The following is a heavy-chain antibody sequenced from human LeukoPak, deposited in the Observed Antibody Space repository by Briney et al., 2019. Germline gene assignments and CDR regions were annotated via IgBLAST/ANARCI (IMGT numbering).Heavy chain of an antibody. J-gene: IGHJ3*02. V-gene: IGHV1-69*13. CDR3: ARDALGVVTTGAFDI. CDR2: IIPIFGTA. D-gene: IGHD5-12*01. CDR1: GGTFSSYA. Sequence: SVKVSCKASGGTFSSYAISWVRQAPGQGLEWMGGIIPIFGTANYAQKFQGRVTITADESTSTAYMELSSLRSEDTAVYYCARDALGVVTTGAFDIWGQGTVVTVSS.